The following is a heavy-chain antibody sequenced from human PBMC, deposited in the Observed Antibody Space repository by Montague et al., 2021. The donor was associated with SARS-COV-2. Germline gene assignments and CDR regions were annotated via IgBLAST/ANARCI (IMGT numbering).Heavy chain of an antibody. D-gene: IGHD6-13*01. CDR2: IYYIGRT. CDR1: GGSISNYF. J-gene: IGHJ4*02. Sequence: SETLSLTCTVSGGSISNYFWSWIRQPPGKGLEWIGYIYYIGRTNYNPSLRSRVSIFLDNSKNQFSLILTSVTAADTAMYYCASHFVWQQLSTWGQGTLVSVSS. CDR3: ASHFVWQQLST. V-gene: IGHV4-59*01.